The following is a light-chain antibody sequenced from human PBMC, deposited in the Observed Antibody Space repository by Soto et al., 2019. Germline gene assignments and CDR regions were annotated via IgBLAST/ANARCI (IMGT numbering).Light chain of an antibody. V-gene: IGLV1-44*01. Sequence: QSALTQPPSLSGTPGQRVTISCSGSNSNIGRYSVNWYQHFPGTAPKILIYSDDERPSGVPDRFSGSKSGTSASLDISGLQSEDEGEYYCAAWDDNLNGPLFGGGTKLTVL. CDR2: SDD. CDR3: AAWDDNLNGPL. J-gene: IGLJ3*02. CDR1: NSNIGRYS.